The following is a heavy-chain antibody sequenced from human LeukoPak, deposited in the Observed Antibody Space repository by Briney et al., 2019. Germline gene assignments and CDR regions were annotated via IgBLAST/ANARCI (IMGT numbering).Heavy chain of an antibody. CDR2: LYTGGNT. CDR3: ARVGSGDIYGYGDY. D-gene: IGHD5-18*01. CDR1: GFDFTNAW. J-gene: IGHJ4*02. V-gene: IGHV3-66*01. Sequence: GGSLRLSCATSGFDFTNAWMSWVRQAPGKGLEWVSVLYTGGNTYYADSVKGRFTTSRDNSKNTLYLQMNSLRGEDTAVYYCARVGSGDIYGYGDYWGQGTLVTVSS.